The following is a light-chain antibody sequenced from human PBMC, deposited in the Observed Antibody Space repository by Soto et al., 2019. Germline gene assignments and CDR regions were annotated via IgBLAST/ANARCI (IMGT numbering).Light chain of an antibody. V-gene: IGKV3-15*01. CDR2: GAS. Sequence: EIVMTQSPATLSVSPGERATLSCRASQSVSSNLAWYQQKPGQAPRLLIYGASTRATGIPARFSGSGSGTEFTLTISSLQPEDFATYYCLQHNCYHLTFGGGTKVEIK. CDR3: LQHNCYHLT. J-gene: IGKJ4*01. CDR1: QSVSSN.